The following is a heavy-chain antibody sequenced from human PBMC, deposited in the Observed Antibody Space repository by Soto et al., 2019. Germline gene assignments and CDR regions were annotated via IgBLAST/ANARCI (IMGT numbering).Heavy chain of an antibody. CDR1: GFTFSSYA. V-gene: IGHV3-23*01. CDR2: ISGSGGGT. Sequence: GGSLRLSCAASGFTFSSYAMSWVRQAPGKGLEWVSSISGSGGGTYYADSVKGRFTISRDNSKNTLYLQMNSLRAEDTAVYYCAKSGFGYPTGGDYYMDVWGKGTKVTVSS. D-gene: IGHD5-18*01. CDR3: AKSGFGYPTGGDYYMDV. J-gene: IGHJ6*03.